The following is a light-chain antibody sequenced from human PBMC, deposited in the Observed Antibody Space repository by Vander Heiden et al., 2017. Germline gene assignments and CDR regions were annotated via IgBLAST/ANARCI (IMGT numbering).Light chain of an antibody. V-gene: IGKV1-33*01. CDR2: DAS. CDR3: QQYHTRIT. J-gene: IGKJ4*01. CDR1: QDSLNY. Sequence: VQMTQSPSSLSASVGDRVTITCQARQDSLNYVNWYQQRPGKAPKLLVYDASYLESGVPSRFSGSRSGTHFSFTVTSLQPEDVGTYYCQQYHTRITFGGGTKVEI.